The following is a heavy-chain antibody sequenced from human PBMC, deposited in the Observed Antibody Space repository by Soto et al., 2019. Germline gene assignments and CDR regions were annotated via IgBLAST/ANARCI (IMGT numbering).Heavy chain of an antibody. CDR3: ARDGIVVVPARGMDV. J-gene: IGHJ6*02. Sequence: SVKVSCKASGYTFTGYYMHWVRQAPGQGLEWMGWINPNSGGTNYAQKFQGWVTMTRDTSISTAYMELSRLRSDDTAVYYCARDGIVVVPARGMDVWGQGTTVTVSS. D-gene: IGHD2-2*01. V-gene: IGHV1-2*04. CDR2: INPNSGGT. CDR1: GYTFTGYY.